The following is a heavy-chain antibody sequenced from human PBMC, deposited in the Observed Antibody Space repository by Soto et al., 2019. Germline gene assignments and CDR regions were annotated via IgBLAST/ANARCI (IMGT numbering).Heavy chain of an antibody. Sequence: EVHLVESGGDLVQPGGSLRLSCAASGFTFSRYEMNWVRQAPGKGLEWISYISTSGSTIYYADSVKGRFTISRDNAKNSLYLQMNSLRAEDTAVYYCARELAAAGSFDYWGQGTLVTVSS. V-gene: IGHV3-48*03. CDR2: ISTSGSTI. J-gene: IGHJ4*02. CDR3: ARELAAAGSFDY. CDR1: GFTFSRYE. D-gene: IGHD6-13*01.